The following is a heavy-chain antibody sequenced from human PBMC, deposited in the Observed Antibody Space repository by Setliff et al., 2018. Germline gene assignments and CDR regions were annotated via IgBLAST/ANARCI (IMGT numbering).Heavy chain of an antibody. Sequence: GGSLRLSCAASGFSFSTYAMTWVRQAPGKGLEWVSVISGVRGSTYYADSVKGRFTISRDDSQSTLYLQMNSLRAEDTAIYYCAKVQLAATMAATGDPPPAFLDDWGQGTLVTVSS. CDR2: ISGVRGST. J-gene: IGHJ4*02. CDR1: GFSFSTYA. D-gene: IGHD6-13*01. CDR3: AKVQLAATMAATGDPPPAFLDD. V-gene: IGHV3-23*01.